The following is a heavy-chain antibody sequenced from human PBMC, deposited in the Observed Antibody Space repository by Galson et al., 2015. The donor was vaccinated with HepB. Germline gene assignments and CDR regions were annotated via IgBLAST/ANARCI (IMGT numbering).Heavy chain of an antibody. V-gene: IGHV3-33*01. J-gene: IGHJ4*02. Sequence: SLRLSCAASGFTFSSYGMHWVRQAPGKGLEWVAVIWYDGSNKYYADSVKGRFTISRDNSKNTLYLQMNSLRAEDTAVYYCARDQGIAARPAYYFDYWGQGTLVTVSS. CDR3: ARDQGIAARPAYYFDY. D-gene: IGHD6-6*01. CDR1: GFTFSSYG. CDR2: IWYDGSNK.